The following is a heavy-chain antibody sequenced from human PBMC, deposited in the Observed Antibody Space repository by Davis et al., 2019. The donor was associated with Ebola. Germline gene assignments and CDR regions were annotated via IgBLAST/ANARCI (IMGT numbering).Heavy chain of an antibody. J-gene: IGHJ4*02. D-gene: IGHD4-17*01. CDR3: ARAPVTYFFDS. CDR2: INHSGSS. CDR1: GGSISSGAYY. V-gene: IGHV4-31*03. Sequence: SETLSLTCTVSGGSISSGAYYWTWIRQHPGRGLEWIADINHSGSSYYNPSLKSRVTLSIDTSNNQFFLKLSSVTAADTAVYFCARAPVTYFFDSWGQGTLVTVSS.